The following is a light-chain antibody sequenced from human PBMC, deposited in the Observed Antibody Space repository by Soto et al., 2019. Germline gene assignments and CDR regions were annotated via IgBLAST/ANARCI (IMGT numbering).Light chain of an antibody. CDR2: EVT. V-gene: IGLV2-8*01. CDR3: GSYAGGNTFV. J-gene: IGLJ1*01. Sequence: QSVLTQSPSASGSPGQSVTISCIGTSSDVGGYNYVSWYQHHPGKAPKLIIYEVTKRPSGVPDRFSGSRSGTTASLTVSGLQADDEADYYCGSYAGGNTFVFGTGTKLTVL. CDR1: SSDVGGYNY.